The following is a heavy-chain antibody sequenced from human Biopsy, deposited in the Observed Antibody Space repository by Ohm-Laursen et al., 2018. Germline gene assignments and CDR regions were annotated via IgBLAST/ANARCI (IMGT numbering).Heavy chain of an antibody. V-gene: IGHV1-69*13. CDR1: GGTFSNYG. CDR3: ATKLTGYFHH. D-gene: IGHD3-9*01. J-gene: IGHJ1*01. CDR2: NIPILGTG. Sequence: SVKVSCKVPGGTFSNYGVNWVRQAPGQGLEWLGGNIPILGTGNYAQKLQDRVTVAADASTSTATMELRSLRSDDTAVYYCATKLTGYFHHWGQGTLVNVSS.